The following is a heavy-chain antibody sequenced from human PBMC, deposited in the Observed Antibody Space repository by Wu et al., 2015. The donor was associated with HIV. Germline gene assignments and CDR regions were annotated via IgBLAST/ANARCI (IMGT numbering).Heavy chain of an antibody. CDR3: ARDLLWGXDF. Sequence: QVQLVQSGTEVKKPGSSVRVSCKASGGTFSSYAFSWVRQAPGQGLEWMGGIIPISNKADYAQKFQGRITITADESTRTIYMVLTGLRSEDTAIYFCARDLLWGXDFWGQGTLVTVSS. V-gene: IGHV1-69*12. D-gene: IGHD2-21*01. CDR1: GGTFSSYA. CDR2: IIPISNKA. J-gene: IGHJ4*02.